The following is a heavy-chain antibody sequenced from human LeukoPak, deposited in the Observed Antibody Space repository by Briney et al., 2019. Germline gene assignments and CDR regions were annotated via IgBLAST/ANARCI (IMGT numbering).Heavy chain of an antibody. J-gene: IGHJ4*02. V-gene: IGHV4-34*01. D-gene: IGHD6-19*01. CDR2: INHSGST. Sequence: SETLSLTCAVYGGSFSGYYWSWIRQPPGKGLEWIGGINHSGSTNYNPSLKSRVTISVDTSKNQFSLKLSSVTAADTAVYYCARACQGGIAVAGASGYYFDYWGQGTLVTVSS. CDR3: ARACQGGIAVAGASGYYFDY. CDR1: GGSFSGYY.